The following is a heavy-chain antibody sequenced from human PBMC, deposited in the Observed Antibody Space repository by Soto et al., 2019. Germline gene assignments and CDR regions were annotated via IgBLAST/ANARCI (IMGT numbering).Heavy chain of an antibody. CDR3: ARVYSSLSSYDY. D-gene: IGHD5-18*01. V-gene: IGHV3-7*01. Sequence: GGSLRLSCAASGFTFSSYGMHWVRQAPGKGLEWVAIIRQDGAGKLYADSVKGRFTISRDNAKNTLYLQMNSLRAEDTAIYYCARVYSSLSSYDYWGQGTLVTVSS. CDR2: IRQDGAGK. J-gene: IGHJ4*02. CDR1: GFTFSSYG.